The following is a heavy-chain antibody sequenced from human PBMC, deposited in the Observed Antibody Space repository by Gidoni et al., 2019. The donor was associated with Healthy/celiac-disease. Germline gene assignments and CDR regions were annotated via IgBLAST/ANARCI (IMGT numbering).Heavy chain of an antibody. CDR3: AKDLGLSGYSYDGLDV. CDR2: ISYDGSNK. Sequence: QVKLVEAGGGVVQPGTPLRLSSADYGFSFSSYGMHWVRQAPGKGLEWVAVISYDGSNKYYADSVKGRFTISRDNSKNTLYLQMNSLRAEDTAVYYCAKDLGLSGYSYDGLDVWGQGTTVTVSS. D-gene: IGHD5-18*01. CDR1: GFSFSSYG. J-gene: IGHJ6*02. V-gene: IGHV3-30*18.